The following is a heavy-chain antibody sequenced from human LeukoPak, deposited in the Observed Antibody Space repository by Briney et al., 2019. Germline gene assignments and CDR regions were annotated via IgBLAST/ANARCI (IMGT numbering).Heavy chain of an antibody. CDR3: ARFTMVRGVIIGVY. D-gene: IGHD3-10*01. J-gene: IGHJ4*02. Sequence: SETLSLTCTVSGGSISSGDYYWSWIRPPPGKGLEWIGSIYYSGSTYYNPSLKSRVTISVDTSKNQSSLKLSSVTAAGTAVYYCARFTMVRGVIIGVYWGQGTLVTVSS. CDR1: GGSISSGDYY. CDR2: IYYSGST. V-gene: IGHV4-30-4*01.